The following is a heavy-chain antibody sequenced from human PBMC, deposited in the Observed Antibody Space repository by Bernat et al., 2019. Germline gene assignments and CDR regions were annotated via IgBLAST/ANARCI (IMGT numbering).Heavy chain of an antibody. J-gene: IGHJ5*02. Sequence: EVQLVESGGGLVQPGGSLRLSCAASGFTFSSYSMNWVRQAPGKGLEWVSYISSSSSTIYYADSVKGRFTISRDNAKNSLYLQMNSLRAEDTAVYYCARDLYTMVQGVISSWGQGTLVTVSS. D-gene: IGHD3-10*01. CDR3: ARDLYTMVQGVISS. CDR2: ISSSSSTI. CDR1: GFTFSSYS. V-gene: IGHV3-48*04.